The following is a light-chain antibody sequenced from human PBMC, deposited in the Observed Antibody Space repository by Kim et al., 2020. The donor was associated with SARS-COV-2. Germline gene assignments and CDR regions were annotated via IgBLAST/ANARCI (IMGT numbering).Light chain of an antibody. CDR1: SSNIGAGYY. Sequence: QSVLTQPPSVSGSPGQRVTISCTGSSSNIGAGYYVHWYQQLPGTAPKLLIYGHSNRPSGVPDRFSGSKSGTSASLAITGLQAEDEADYYCQSYDSSLSGSVFGGGTQLNVL. CDR2: GHS. CDR3: QSYDSSLSGSV. V-gene: IGLV1-40*01. J-gene: IGLJ7*01.